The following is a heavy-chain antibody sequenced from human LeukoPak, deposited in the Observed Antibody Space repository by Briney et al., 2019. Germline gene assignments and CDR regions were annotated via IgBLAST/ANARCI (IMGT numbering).Heavy chain of an antibody. CDR1: GYRFTSYW. CDR3: MVQTYGMDV. V-gene: IGHV5-51*01. D-gene: IGHD3-10*01. J-gene: IGHJ6*02. CDR2: IYPGDSDT. Sequence: GEPLKISFKGSGYRFTSYWIGWVRRLPGKGLEWMGIIYPGDSDTRYSPSFQGQVTISADKSISTAYLQWSSLKASDIAMYYCMVQTYGMDVWGQGTTVTVSS.